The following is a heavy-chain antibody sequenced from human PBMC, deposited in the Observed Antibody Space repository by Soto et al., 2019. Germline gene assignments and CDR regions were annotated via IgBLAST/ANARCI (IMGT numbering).Heavy chain of an antibody. CDR3: ATANEHNSDFWSGPAGFDP. D-gene: IGHD3-3*01. Sequence: ASVKVSCKVSGYTLTELSMHWVRQAPGKGLEWMGGFDPEDGETIYAQKFQGRVTMTEDTSTDAAYMELSSLRSEDTAVYYCATANEHNSDFWSGPAGFDPWGKGTLVTVSS. V-gene: IGHV1-24*01. CDR1: GYTLTELS. J-gene: IGHJ5*02. CDR2: FDPEDGET.